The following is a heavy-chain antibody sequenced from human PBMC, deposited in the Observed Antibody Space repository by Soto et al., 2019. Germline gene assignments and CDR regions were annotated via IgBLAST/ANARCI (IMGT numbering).Heavy chain of an antibody. D-gene: IGHD4-17*01. Sequence: QLQLQESGPGLVKPSETLSLTCTVSGGSISSSSYYWGWIRQPPGKGLEWIGSIYYSGSTYYNPSLKSRVTSSVDTSNNQFSLKLSSVTAADTAVYYCARQQYYGGNFDYWGQGTLVTVSS. CDR2: IYYSGST. J-gene: IGHJ4*02. CDR3: ARQQYYGGNFDY. V-gene: IGHV4-39*01. CDR1: GGSISSSSYY.